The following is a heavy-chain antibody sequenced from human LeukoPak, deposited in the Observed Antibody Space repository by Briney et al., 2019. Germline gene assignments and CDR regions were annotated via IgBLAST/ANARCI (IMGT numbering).Heavy chain of an antibody. J-gene: IGHJ4*02. Sequence: GGSLRLSCEASGFTFSVYSMNWVRQAPGKGLEWVSSITSSSSYIYYADSVKGRFTISRDNAKNSLYPQMNSLRAEDTAVYYCARHVVAVGFDYWGQGTLVTVSS. CDR1: GFTFSVYS. D-gene: IGHD3-22*01. CDR3: ARHVVAVGFDY. V-gene: IGHV3-21*01. CDR2: ITSSSSYI.